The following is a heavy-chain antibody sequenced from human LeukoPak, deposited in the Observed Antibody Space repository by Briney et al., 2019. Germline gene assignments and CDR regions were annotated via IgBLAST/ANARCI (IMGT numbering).Heavy chain of an antibody. CDR2: IYSGGDT. D-gene: IGHD1-7*01. CDR3: ARDPPAVRTNTYA. Sequence: GGSLRLSCAASVFTISNNYMNWVRQAPGKGLEWVSLIYSGGDTYYADSVKGRFTISRDHSKNTLYLQMNSLRVEDTAVYYCARDPPAVRTNTYAWGQGTLVTVSS. J-gene: IGHJ5*02. CDR1: VFTISNNY. V-gene: IGHV3-66*01.